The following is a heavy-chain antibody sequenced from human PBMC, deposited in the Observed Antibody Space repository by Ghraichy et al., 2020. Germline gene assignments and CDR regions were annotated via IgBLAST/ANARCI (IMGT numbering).Heavy chain of an antibody. Sequence: GGSLRLSCAASGFTFSNAWMSWVRQAPGKGLEWVGRIKSKTDGGTTDYAAPVKGRFTISRDDSKNTLYLQMNSLKTEDPAVYYCTTVEPEGTLRFLEWLPPSYYYYYMDVWGKGTTVTVSS. CDR1: GFTFSNAW. J-gene: IGHJ6*03. CDR3: TTVEPEGTLRFLEWLPPSYYYYYMDV. V-gene: IGHV3-15*01. CDR2: IKSKTDGGTT. D-gene: IGHD3-3*01.